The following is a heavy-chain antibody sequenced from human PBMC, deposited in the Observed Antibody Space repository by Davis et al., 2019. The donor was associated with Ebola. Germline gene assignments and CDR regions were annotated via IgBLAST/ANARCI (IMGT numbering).Heavy chain of an antibody. J-gene: IGHJ4*02. CDR3: AREFESGWY. CDR1: GFTFSSYG. CDR2: ISYDGSNK. V-gene: IGHV3-30*03. Sequence: PGGSLRLSCAASGFTFSSYGMHWVRQAPGKGLEWVAVISYDGSNKYYADSVKGQFTISRDKSKNTLYLQMNSLRAEDTAVYYCAREFESGWYWGQGTLVTVSS. D-gene: IGHD6-19*01.